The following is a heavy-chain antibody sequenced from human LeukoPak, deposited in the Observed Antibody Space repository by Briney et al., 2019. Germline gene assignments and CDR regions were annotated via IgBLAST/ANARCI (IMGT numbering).Heavy chain of an antibody. CDR2: IYSCGNT. CDR3: ARRAGEYSHPYDY. V-gene: IGHV3-53*01. D-gene: IGHD4-17*01. CDR1: GFTVSINS. Sequence: GWSLRLSCTVSGFTVSINSMNWVRQAPGRGLDWVSFIYSCGNTHYSDSVKGRFTISRDNYKNTLYLQMNSLRAEDTAVYYCARRAGEYSHPYDYWGQGTLVTVSS. J-gene: IGHJ4*02.